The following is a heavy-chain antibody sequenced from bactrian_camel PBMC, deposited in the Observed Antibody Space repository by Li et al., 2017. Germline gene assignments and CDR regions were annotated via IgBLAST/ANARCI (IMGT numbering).Heavy chain of an antibody. J-gene: IGHJ4*01. CDR1: GFTFSSVY. V-gene: IGHV3-2*01. CDR3: AAVRFGGPLSGYDDCPLKYEYNY. CDR2: IYTDGGQT. Sequence: VQLVESGGGLVQPGGSLRLSCAASGFTFSSVYMSWVRQAPGKGLEWVSSIYTDGGQTNYAHSVKGRFTVSQDNAKNTVYLQMNKMKPEDTAVYYCAAVRFGGPLSGYDDCPLKYEYNYWGQG. D-gene: IGHD4*01.